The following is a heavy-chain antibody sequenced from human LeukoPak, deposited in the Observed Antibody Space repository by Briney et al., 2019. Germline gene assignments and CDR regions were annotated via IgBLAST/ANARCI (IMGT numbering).Heavy chain of an antibody. J-gene: IGHJ4*02. Sequence: ASVKVSCKASGYTFTSYYMHWVRQAPGQGLEWMGIINPSGGSTSYAQKFQGRVTMTRDTSTSTVYMELSSLRSEDTAVYYCAGVAPAAAPAYWGQGTLVTVSS. D-gene: IGHD6-13*01. V-gene: IGHV1-46*01. CDR3: AGVAPAAAPAY. CDR2: INPSGGST. CDR1: GYTFTSYY.